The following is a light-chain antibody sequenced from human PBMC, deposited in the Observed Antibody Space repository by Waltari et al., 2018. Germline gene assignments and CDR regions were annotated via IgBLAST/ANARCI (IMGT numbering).Light chain of an antibody. J-gene: IGKJ2*01. Sequence: DIQMTQSPSVLSASVGARVTITCRASQGMSNYLAWFQQKPGQVPKRMIYAASSLQSGVPSRFSGSGSGTEFTLTISSLQPEDFATYYCLQHKSYPYTFGQGTKLEIK. CDR3: LQHKSYPYT. CDR2: AAS. V-gene: IGKV1-17*03. CDR1: QGMSNY.